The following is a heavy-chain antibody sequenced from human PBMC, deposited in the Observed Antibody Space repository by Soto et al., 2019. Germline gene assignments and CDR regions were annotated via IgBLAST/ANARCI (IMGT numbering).Heavy chain of an antibody. V-gene: IGHV3-33*01. CDR1: GFTFSSYG. D-gene: IGHD2-2*01. Sequence: GGSLRLSCAASGFTFSSYGMHWVRQAPGKGLEWVAVIWYDGSNKYYADSVKGRFTISRDNSKNTLYLQMNSLRAEDTAVYYCARPSTSYYYYYGMDVWGQGTTVTVSS. CDR3: ARPSTSYYYYYGMDV. J-gene: IGHJ6*02. CDR2: IWYDGSNK.